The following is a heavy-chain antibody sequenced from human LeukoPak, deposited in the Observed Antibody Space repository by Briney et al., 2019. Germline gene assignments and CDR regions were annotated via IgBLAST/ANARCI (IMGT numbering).Heavy chain of an antibody. CDR2: ISTTNSTI. CDR3: ARGEGAVTTVY. D-gene: IGHD4-17*01. V-gene: IGHV3-48*01. Sequence: GGSLRLSCAASGFTFSSYSMNWVRQAPGKGLEWVSYISTTNSTIYYADSVKGRFTISRDNAKSSLYLQMNYLRAEDTAVYYCARGEGAVTTVYWGQGTLVTVSS. CDR1: GFTFSSYS. J-gene: IGHJ4*02.